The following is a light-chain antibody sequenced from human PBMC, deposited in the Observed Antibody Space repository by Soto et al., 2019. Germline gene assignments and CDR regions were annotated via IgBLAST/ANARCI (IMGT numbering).Light chain of an antibody. V-gene: IGKV1-8*01. CDR3: QQYYSYPWT. CDR1: QTISSY. J-gene: IGKJ1*01. CDR2: AAS. Sequence: IQMTQSPSTLSGSVGDRVTITCRASQTISSYLAWYQQKPGKAPKLLIYAASTLQSGVPSRFSGSGSGTDFTLTISCLQSEDFATYYCQQYYSYPWTFXQGTKVDIK.